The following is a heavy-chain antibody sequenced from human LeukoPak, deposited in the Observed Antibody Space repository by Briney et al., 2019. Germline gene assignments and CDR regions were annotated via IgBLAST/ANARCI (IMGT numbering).Heavy chain of an antibody. Sequence: GSSVKVSCKVSGYTLTELSMHWVRQAPGKGQEGMGGFDPEDGETIYAQKFQGRVTMTEDTSTDTAYMELSSLRSEDTAVYYCATRANYYDSSGYYYVGWGQATLVSVCS. CDR3: ATRANYYDSSGYYYVG. V-gene: IGHV1-24*01. CDR1: GYTLTELS. J-gene: IGHJ4*02. CDR2: FDPEDGET. D-gene: IGHD3-22*01.